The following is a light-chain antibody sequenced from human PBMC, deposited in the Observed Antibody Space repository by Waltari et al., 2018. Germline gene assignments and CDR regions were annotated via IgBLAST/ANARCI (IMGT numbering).Light chain of an antibody. CDR1: QSLLHSNGYNY. CDR2: LGS. CDR3: MQSLRALWT. V-gene: IGKV2-28*01. J-gene: IGKJ1*01. Sequence: DIVVTQSPLSLTVTPGEQASIPCRSSQSLLHSNGYNYLDWYLQKPGQSPQLLIYLGSNRASGVPDRFSGSGSGTDFTLKISRVEAEDVGVYYCMQSLRALWTFGQGTKVEIK.